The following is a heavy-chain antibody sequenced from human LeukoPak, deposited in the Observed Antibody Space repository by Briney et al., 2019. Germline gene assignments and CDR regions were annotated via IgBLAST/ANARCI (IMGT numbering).Heavy chain of an antibody. D-gene: IGHD3-22*01. CDR3: ARGEPYDSSGYYDY. Sequence: PGESLTISCKGSGYSFTTYWIGWVRQMPGKGLEWMGIIYPGDSDTRYSPSFRGQVTISADKSISTAYLQWSSLKASDTAMYYCARGEPYDSSGYYDYWGQGTLVTVSS. J-gene: IGHJ4*02. V-gene: IGHV5-51*01. CDR1: GYSFTTYW. CDR2: IYPGDSDT.